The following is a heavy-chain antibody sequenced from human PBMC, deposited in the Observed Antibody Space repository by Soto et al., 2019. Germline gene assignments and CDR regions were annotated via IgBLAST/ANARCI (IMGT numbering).Heavy chain of an antibody. CDR3: ARGPRLTAAPLHGMDV. J-gene: IGHJ6*02. Sequence: QLQLQESGPGLVKPSETLSLTCTVSGGSISSSSYYWGWIRQPPGKGLEWIGSIYYSGSTYYNPSLKSRVPISVDTSKNQFSLKLSSVTAADTAVYYCARGPRLTAAPLHGMDVWGQGTTVTVSS. CDR2: IYYSGST. D-gene: IGHD6-6*01. V-gene: IGHV4-39*01. CDR1: GGSISSSSYY.